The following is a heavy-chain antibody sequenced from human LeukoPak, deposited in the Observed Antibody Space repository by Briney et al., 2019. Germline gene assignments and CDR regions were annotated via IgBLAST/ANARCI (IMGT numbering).Heavy chain of an antibody. CDR1: GYTFTSYD. J-gene: IGHJ4*02. D-gene: IGHD3-22*01. V-gene: IGHV1-8*01. CDR2: MNPNSGNT. Sequence: ASVKVSCKASGYTFTSYDINWVRQATGQGLEWMGWMNPNSGNTGYAQKFQGRVTMTRNTSISTAYMELSSLRSEDTAVYYCARVMRLRAYYDSSRYRLGYWGQGTLVTVSS. CDR3: ARVMRLRAYYDSSRYRLGY.